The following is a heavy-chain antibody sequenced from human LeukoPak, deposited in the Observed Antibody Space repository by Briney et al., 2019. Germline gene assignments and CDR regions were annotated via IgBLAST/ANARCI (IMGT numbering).Heavy chain of an antibody. J-gene: IGHJ4*02. D-gene: IGHD3-10*01. CDR3: ARGQKAGNYFDY. CDR1: GFTVSSNY. Sequence: QAGGSLRLSCAASGFTVSSNYMSWVRQAPGKGLEWVSVIYSGGSTYYADSVKGRFTISRDNSKNTLYLQMSSLRAEDTAVYYCARGQKAGNYFDYWGQGTLVTVSS. V-gene: IGHV3-66*01. CDR2: IYSGGST.